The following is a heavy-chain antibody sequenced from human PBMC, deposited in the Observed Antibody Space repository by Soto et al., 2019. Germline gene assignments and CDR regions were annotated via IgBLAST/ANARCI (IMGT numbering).Heavy chain of an antibody. CDR3: ARHKTVVTHWFDP. D-gene: IGHD2-21*02. CDR2: IYYSGST. V-gene: IGHV4-59*08. Sequence: PSETLSLTCTVSGGSISSYYWSWIRQPPGKGLEWIGYIYYSGSTNYNPSLKSRVTISVDTSKNQFSLKLSSVTAADTAVYHCARHKTVVTHWFDPWGQGTLVTVSS. J-gene: IGHJ5*02. CDR1: GGSISSYY.